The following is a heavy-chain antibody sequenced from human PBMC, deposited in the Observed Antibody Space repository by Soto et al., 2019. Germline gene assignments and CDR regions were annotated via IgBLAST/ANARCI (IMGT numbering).Heavy chain of an antibody. CDR1: GFTFSSYE. CDR2: ISSSGSTI. J-gene: IGHJ3*02. Sequence: AGGSLRLSCAASGFTFSSYEMNWVRQAPGKGLEWVSYISSSGSTIYYADSVKGRFTISRDNAKNSLYLQMNSLRAEDTAVYYCARASAYYYDSSGYPLGAFDIWGQGTMVTVSS. CDR3: ARASAYYYDSSGYPLGAFDI. V-gene: IGHV3-48*03. D-gene: IGHD3-22*01.